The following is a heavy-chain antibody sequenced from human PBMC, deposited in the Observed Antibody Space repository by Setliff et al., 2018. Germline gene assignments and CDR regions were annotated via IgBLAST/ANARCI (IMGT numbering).Heavy chain of an antibody. V-gene: IGHV4-34*01. D-gene: IGHD6-13*01. CDR2: INHSGST. Sequence: PSETLSLTCAVYGGSFSGYYWSWTRQPPGKGLEWIGEINHSGSTNYNPSLKSRVTISVDTSKNQFSLKLSSVTAADTAVYYCARGAGAAGLFDYWGRGTLVTVSS. CDR3: ARGAGAAGLFDY. CDR1: GGSFSGYY. J-gene: IGHJ4*02.